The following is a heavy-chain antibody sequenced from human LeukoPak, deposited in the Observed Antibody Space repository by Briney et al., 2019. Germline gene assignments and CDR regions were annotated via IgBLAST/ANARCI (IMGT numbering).Heavy chain of an antibody. CDR2: ISYDGSNK. V-gene: IGHV3-30*03. CDR1: GFTFSSYG. J-gene: IGHJ3*02. CDR3: AIHIAAAGDDAFDI. Sequence: PGGSLRLSCAASGFTFSSYGMHWVRQAPGKGLEWVAVISYDGSNKYYADSVKGRFTISRDNSKNTLYLQMNSLRAEDTAVYYCAIHIAAAGDDAFDIWGQGTMVTVSS. D-gene: IGHD6-13*01.